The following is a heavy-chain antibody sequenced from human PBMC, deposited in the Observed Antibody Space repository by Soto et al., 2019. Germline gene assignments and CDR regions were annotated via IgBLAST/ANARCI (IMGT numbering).Heavy chain of an antibody. CDR1: GFTFDDYA. D-gene: IGHD3-16*01. CDR3: AMGGGWEYYYYGMDV. CDR2: ISWNSGSI. Sequence: GGSLRLSCAASGFTFDDYAMHWDRQAPGKGLEWVSGISWNSGSIGYADSVKGRFTISRDDAKNSVYMQMNSLRTEDTALYYCAMGGGWEYYYYGMDVWGQGTTVTVSS. J-gene: IGHJ6*02. V-gene: IGHV3-9*01.